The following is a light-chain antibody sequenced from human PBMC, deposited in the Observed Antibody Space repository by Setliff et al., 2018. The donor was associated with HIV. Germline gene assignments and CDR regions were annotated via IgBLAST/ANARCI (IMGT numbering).Light chain of an antibody. Sequence: QSVLTQPASVSGSPGQSIPISCTGNSSNVGSYNLVSGYQQHSDKYPKLMIYEVNKRPSGVSDRFSGSKSGNPASLTISGLQAEDEADYHCCSYARTSPYVFGSGTKVTVL. V-gene: IGLV2-23*02. CDR2: EVN. CDR3: CSYARTSPYV. J-gene: IGLJ1*01. CDR1: SSNVGSYNL.